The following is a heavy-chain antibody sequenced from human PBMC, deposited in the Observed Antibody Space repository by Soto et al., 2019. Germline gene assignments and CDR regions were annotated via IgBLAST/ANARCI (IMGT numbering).Heavy chain of an antibody. CDR2: ISTHGGST. Sequence: EVQLVESGEDLVQPGGSLRLSCAASGFTFSSYGMHWVRQAPGKGLEYVSGISTHGGSTSYADSVRGRFTISRDNAKHTLYLQMDILRPDDTAVYYCARSGGYDRRYHYGMDVWGQGTTVTVSS. CDR1: GFTFSSYG. CDR3: ARSGGYDRRYHYGMDV. V-gene: IGHV3-64*02. D-gene: IGHD5-12*01. J-gene: IGHJ6*02.